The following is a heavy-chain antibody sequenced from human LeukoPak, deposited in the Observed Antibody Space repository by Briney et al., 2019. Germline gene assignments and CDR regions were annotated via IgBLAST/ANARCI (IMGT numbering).Heavy chain of an antibody. CDR1: EYTFSVYH. CDR2: IDPDSGDT. Sequence: ASVKVSCKASEYTFSVYHIHWVRQAPGQGLEWMAWIDPDSGDTNYAQKFQGRVTMTRDTSISTAYMEVSRLTSDDTAVYYCARGRSFGELGVYWGQGTLLTVSS. V-gene: IGHV1-2*02. J-gene: IGHJ4*02. D-gene: IGHD3-10*01. CDR3: ARGRSFGELGVY.